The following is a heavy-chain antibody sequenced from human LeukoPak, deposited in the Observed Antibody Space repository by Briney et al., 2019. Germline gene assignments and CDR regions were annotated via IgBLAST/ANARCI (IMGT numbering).Heavy chain of an antibody. CDR2: ISGIGGST. CDR1: GFTFSSYA. V-gene: IGHV3-23*01. J-gene: IGHJ4*02. CDR3: AKVAYYYGSGSYVDY. D-gene: IGHD3-10*01. Sequence: PGGSLRLSCAASGFTFSSYAMSWVRQAPGKGLEWVSAISGIGGSTYYADSVKGRFTISRDNSKNTLYLQMNSLRAEDTAVYYCAKVAYYYGSGSYVDYWGQGALVTVSS.